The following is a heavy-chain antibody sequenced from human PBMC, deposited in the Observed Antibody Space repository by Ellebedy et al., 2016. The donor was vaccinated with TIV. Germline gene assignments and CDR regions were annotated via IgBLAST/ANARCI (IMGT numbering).Heavy chain of an antibody. CDR2: IHGSDGST. J-gene: IGHJ3*02. CDR3: ARLAARRREDAFDS. V-gene: IGHV3-11*01. Sequence: GESLKISXAASGFTFSTYWMSWVRQAPGQGLEWISYIHGSDGSTYYADSVSVKGRFTISRDNAQNSLYLQINSLRAEDTAVDYCARLAARRREDAFDSWGQGTMVTVSS. D-gene: IGHD6-6*01. CDR1: GFTFSTYW.